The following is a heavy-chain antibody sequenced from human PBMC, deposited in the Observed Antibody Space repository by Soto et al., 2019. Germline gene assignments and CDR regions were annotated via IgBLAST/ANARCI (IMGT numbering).Heavy chain of an antibody. CDR2: IDTSGTT. CDR3: ARGPHGYVYYHGMDV. Sequence: QVQVQESGPGLVKPSATLSLTCSVSGGSISSYYVSWIRQSAGKGLAWIGRIDTSGTTNYNPSLKSRVSMSVDASKNHSSLNLSSVTAADTAVYYCARGPHGYVYYHGMDVWGQGTTVTVSS. V-gene: IGHV4-4*07. D-gene: IGHD3-10*01. J-gene: IGHJ6*02. CDR1: GGSISSYY.